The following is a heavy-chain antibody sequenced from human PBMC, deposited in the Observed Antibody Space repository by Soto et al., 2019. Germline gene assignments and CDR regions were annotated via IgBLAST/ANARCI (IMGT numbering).Heavy chain of an antibody. CDR2: IKSKTDGGTT. J-gene: IGHJ4*02. D-gene: IGHD2-8*01. CDR3: ITVYCPNGVCHKAFAY. CDR1: GFTFSNAW. Sequence: PGGSLRLSCAASGFTFSNAWMNWVRQAPGKGLEWVGRIKSKTDGGTTEYGAPGKGRYTISRDDSKSTLYLQMNSLETEDTAVYYCITVYCPNGVCHKAFAYWGQGT. V-gene: IGHV3-15*07.